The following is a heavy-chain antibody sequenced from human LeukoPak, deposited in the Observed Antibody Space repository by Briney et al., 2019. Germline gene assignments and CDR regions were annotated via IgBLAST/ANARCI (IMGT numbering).Heavy chain of an antibody. J-gene: IGHJ4*02. CDR3: ARDTAMVTGDY. D-gene: IGHD5-18*01. CDR1: GGSMSDYY. V-gene: IGHV4-4*07. CDR2: IYTSGST. Sequence: PSETLSLTCSVSGGSMSDYYWSWIRQPAGKGLEWIGRIYTSGSTNYNPSLKSRVTMSVDTSKNQFSLKLSSVTAADTAVYYCARDTAMVTGDYWGQGTLVTVSS.